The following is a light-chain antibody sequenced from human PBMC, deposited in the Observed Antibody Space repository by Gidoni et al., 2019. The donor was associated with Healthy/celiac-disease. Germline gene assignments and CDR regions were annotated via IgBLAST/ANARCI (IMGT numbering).Light chain of an antibody. CDR1: QSVLYSSNNRNY. CDR3: QQYYSSPRT. J-gene: IGKJ1*01. V-gene: IGKV4-1*01. Sequence: DIVMPQSPDSLAVSIGEAATIYRKSSQSVLYSSNNRNYLAWYQQKPGQPPKLLLYWASTRESGVPDRFIGSGSGADFTLTIISLQAEDVAVDYCQQYYSSPRTFGQGTKVEIK. CDR2: WAS.